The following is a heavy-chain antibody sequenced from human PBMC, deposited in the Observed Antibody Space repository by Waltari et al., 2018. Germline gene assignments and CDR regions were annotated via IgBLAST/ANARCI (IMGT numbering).Heavy chain of an antibody. V-gene: IGHV5-51*01. CDR2: IYPGDAVT. Sequence: EVQLVQSGAEVKKPGESLKISCKGSGYSFTSYWIGWVRQMPGKGLEWMGIIYPGDAVTSYSPSFQGQVTIAADKSISTAYLQWSSLKASDTAMYYCARQELWFGELWGYFDYWGQGTLVTVSS. J-gene: IGHJ4*02. D-gene: IGHD3-10*01. CDR3: ARQELWFGELWGYFDY. CDR1: GYSFTSYW.